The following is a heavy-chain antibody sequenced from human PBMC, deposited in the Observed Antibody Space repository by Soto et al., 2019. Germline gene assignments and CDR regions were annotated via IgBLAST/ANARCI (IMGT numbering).Heavy chain of an antibody. CDR1: GGSISSGRYY. CDR2: IYSSGST. CDR3: ARGALSSNSFNWFDP. Sequence: QVQLQESGPGLVKPTQTLSLTCTVSGGSISSGRYYWSWIRQHPGKGLEWIGYIYSSGSTYYNPSLKSRVDISVDTSKNQFSLKLSSVSAADTAVCYCARGALSSNSFNWFDPWGQGTLVTVSS. V-gene: IGHV4-31*03. J-gene: IGHJ5*02. D-gene: IGHD2-2*01.